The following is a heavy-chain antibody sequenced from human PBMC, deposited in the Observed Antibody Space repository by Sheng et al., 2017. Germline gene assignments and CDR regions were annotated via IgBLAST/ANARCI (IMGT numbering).Heavy chain of an antibody. V-gene: IGHV4-59*12. D-gene: IGHD2-2*01. CDR2: IYYSGST. CDR3: ARDAYCSSTSCYGLAFDI. Sequence: QVQLQESGPGLVKPSETLSLTCTVSGGSISSYYWSWIRQPPGKGLEWIGYIYYSGSTNYNPSLKSRVTISVDTSKNQLSLKLSSVTAADTAVYYCARDAYCSSTSCYGLAFDIWGQGTMVTV. CDR1: GGSISSYY. J-gene: IGHJ3*02.